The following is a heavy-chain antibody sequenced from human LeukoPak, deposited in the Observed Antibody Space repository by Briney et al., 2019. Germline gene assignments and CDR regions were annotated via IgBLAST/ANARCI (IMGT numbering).Heavy chain of an antibody. D-gene: IGHD1-26*01. Sequence: ASVKVSCKASGYTFTSYYMHWVRQAPGQGLEWMGIINPSGGSTSYAQKFQGRVTMTRDTSTSTVYMELSSLRSEDTAVYYCARDLPPSGSYDGGSDYWGQGTLVTVSS. CDR3: ARDLPPSGSYDGGSDY. V-gene: IGHV1-46*01. J-gene: IGHJ4*02. CDR2: INPSGGST. CDR1: GYTFTSYY.